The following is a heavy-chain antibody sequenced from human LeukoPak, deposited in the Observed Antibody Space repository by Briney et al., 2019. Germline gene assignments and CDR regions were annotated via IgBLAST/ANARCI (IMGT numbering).Heavy chain of an antibody. CDR1: GFTFSSYS. Sequence: PGGSLRLSCAASGFTFSSYSMNWVRQAPGKGLEWVSYISSSSSTIYYADSVKGRFTISRDNAKNSLYLQMNSLRAEDTAVYYCVRRGSGYPTPDVWGKGTTVTVSS. CDR3: VRRGSGYPTPDV. J-gene: IGHJ6*03. D-gene: IGHD3-22*01. V-gene: IGHV3-48*04. CDR2: ISSSSSTI.